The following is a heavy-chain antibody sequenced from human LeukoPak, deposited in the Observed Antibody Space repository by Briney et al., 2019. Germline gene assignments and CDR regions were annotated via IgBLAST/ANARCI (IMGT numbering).Heavy chain of an antibody. J-gene: IGHJ6*02. CDR3: AKGLWGAYYYGMDV. CDR1: GFTFSHYA. CDR2: ISGSGATT. D-gene: IGHD3-16*01. Sequence: GGSLRLFCAASGFTFSHYAMSWVRQAPGKGLEWVSDISGSGATTYYADSVKGRFTISRDNSKNTLYLQVDSLRAEDTAVYYCAKGLWGAYYYGMDVWGQGTTVTVSS. V-gene: IGHV3-23*01.